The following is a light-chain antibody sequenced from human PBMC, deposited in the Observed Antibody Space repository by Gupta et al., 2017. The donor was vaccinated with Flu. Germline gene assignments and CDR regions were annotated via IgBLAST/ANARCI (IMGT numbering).Light chain of an antibody. CDR2: DAS. V-gene: IGKV3-11*01. J-gene: IGKJ5*01. CDR3: QQRSNWPPIT. CDR1: Y. Sequence: YLAWYQQKPGQAPRLLIYDASNRATGIPARFSGSGSGTDFTLTISSLEPEDFAVYYCQQRSNWPPITFGQGTRLEIK.